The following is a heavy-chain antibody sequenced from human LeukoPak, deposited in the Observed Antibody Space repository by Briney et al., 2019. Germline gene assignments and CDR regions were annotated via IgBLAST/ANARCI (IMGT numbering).Heavy chain of an antibody. J-gene: IGHJ4*01. CDR2: IYYSGTT. CDR1: GGSISTNTYY. CDR3: ASGHDYAY. V-gene: IGHV4-39*07. Sequence: SETLSLTCTVSGGSISTNTYYWGWIRQPPGKGLEWIGSIYYSGTTYYNPSLKSRVTISMDTPKNQFSLKMTSVTAADTAVYYCASGHDYAYWGQEPWSSSPQ. D-gene: IGHD4-17*01.